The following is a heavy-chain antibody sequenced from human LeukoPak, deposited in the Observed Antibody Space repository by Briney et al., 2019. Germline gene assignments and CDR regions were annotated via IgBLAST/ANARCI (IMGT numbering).Heavy chain of an antibody. J-gene: IGHJ4*02. CDR2: ISGSGGST. Sequence: PGGSLRLSCAASGFTFSSYAMSWVRQAPGKGLEWVSAISGSGGSTYYADSVKGRFTISRDNSKNTLYLQMNSLRAEDTAVYYCAKDFFRTNYDILTGPFDYWGQGTLVTVSS. V-gene: IGHV3-23*01. CDR1: GFTFSSYA. CDR3: AKDFFRTNYDILTGPFDY. D-gene: IGHD3-9*01.